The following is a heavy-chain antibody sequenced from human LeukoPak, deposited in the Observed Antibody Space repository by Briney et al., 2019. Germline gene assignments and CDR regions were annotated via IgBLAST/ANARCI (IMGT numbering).Heavy chain of an antibody. CDR3: ARAEIQLWLDYYYYMDV. CDR2: INPNSGGT. D-gene: IGHD5-18*01. V-gene: IGHV1-2*02. J-gene: IGHJ6*03. CDR1: GYTFTGYY. Sequence: ASVKVSCTASGYTFTGYYMHWVRQAPGQGLEWMGWINPNSGGTNYAQKFQGRVTMTRDTSISTAYMELSRLRSDDTAVYYCARAEIQLWLDYYYYMDVWGKGTTVTVSS.